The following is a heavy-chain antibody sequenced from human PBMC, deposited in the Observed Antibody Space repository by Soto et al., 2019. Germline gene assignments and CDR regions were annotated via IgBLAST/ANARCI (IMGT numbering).Heavy chain of an antibody. V-gene: IGHV3-48*01. CDR1: GFTFSSYS. Sequence: GGSLRLSCAASGFTFSSYSMNWVRQAPGKGLEWVSYISSSSSTIYYADSVKGRFTISRDNAKNSLYLQMNSLRGEDTAVYYCARELGYGSGSYYSRRISHYYYGMNVGGRGPTATV. CDR3: ARELGYGSGSYYSRRISHYYYGMNV. J-gene: IGHJ6*04. D-gene: IGHD3-10*01. CDR2: ISSSSSTI.